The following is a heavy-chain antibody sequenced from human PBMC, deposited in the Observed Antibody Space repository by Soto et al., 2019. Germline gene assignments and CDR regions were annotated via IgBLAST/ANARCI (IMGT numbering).Heavy chain of an antibody. CDR3: AKTLFDGSYDYVVFGGAPPLIFDY. V-gene: IGHV3-23*01. CDR2: ISGSGGST. Sequence: GGSLRLSCAASGFTFSSYAMSWVRQAPGKGLEWVSAISGSGGSTYYADSVKGRFTISRDNSKNTLYLQMNSLRAEDTAVYYCAKTLFDGSYDYVVFGGAPPLIFDYWGQGTLVTVSS. D-gene: IGHD5-12*01. J-gene: IGHJ4*02. CDR1: GFTFSSYA.